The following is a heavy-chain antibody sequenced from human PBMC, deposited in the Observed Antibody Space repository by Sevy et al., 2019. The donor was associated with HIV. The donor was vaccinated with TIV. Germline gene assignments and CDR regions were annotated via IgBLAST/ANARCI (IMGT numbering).Heavy chain of an antibody. J-gene: IGHJ6*02. CDR2: IRYDGSNK. CDR1: GFTFSTYD. D-gene: IGHD2-8*01. CDR3: ARGRKTTQEWLEELDYYYGVDV. Sequence: GGSLRLSCAVSGFTFSTYDMHWVRQAPGKGLEWVAYIRYDGSNKYYADSVRGRFTISRDNSKNTLYLQMNSLRAEDTAVYYCARGRKTTQEWLEELDYYYGVDVWGQGTTVTVSS. V-gene: IGHV3-30*02.